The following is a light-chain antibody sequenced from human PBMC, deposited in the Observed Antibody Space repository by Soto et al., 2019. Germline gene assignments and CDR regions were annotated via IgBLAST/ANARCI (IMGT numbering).Light chain of an antibody. CDR3: QQSYSTTWT. J-gene: IGKJ1*01. Sequence: DIQMTQSPATLAASVGDGVTLTCRASQSVRSWLAWYQQKPGKAPKLLIYAASSLQSGVPSRFSGSGSETDFTLTISSLQPEDFATYSCQQSYSTTWTFGQGTKVDIK. CDR2: AAS. CDR1: QSVRSW. V-gene: IGKV1-39*01.